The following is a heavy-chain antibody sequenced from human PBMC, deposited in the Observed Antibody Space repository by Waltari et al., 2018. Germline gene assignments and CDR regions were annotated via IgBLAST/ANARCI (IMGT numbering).Heavy chain of an antibody. V-gene: IGHV4-39*01. D-gene: IGHD3-3*01. CDR1: GDSISGSRNY. Sequence: QMELQESGPRLVKPSETLSLTCNVSGDSISGSRNYWAWLRQPPGKNLQWIGSIYYSGTTDYNPSLKGRFAISVDTSRNQFSLNANSVTAADTGIYYCARQLRFVDWIPRYFDSWGRGTLATVSS. CDR2: IYYSGTT. CDR3: ARQLRFVDWIPRYFDS. J-gene: IGHJ4*02.